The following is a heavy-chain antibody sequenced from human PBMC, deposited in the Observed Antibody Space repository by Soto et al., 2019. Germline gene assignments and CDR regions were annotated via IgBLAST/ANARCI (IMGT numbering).Heavy chain of an antibody. CDR3: TTDGGYDFWSGYYTGGVHY. CDR2: IKSKTDGGTT. D-gene: IGHD3-3*01. CDR1: GFTFSNAW. J-gene: IGHJ4*02. V-gene: IGHV3-15*01. Sequence: GGSLRLSCAASGFTFSNAWMSWVRQAPGKGLEWVGRIKSKTDGGTTDYAAPVKGRFTISRDDSKNTLYLQMNSLKTEDTAVYYCTTDGGYDFWSGYYTGGVHYWGQGTLVTVSS.